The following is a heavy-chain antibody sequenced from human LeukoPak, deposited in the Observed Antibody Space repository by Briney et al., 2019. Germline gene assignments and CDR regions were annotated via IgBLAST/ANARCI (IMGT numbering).Heavy chain of an antibody. D-gene: IGHD5-24*01. J-gene: IGHJ4*02. Sequence: PSETLSLTCTVSGGSISSSSYYWGWIRQPPGKGLEWIGSIYYSGSTYYNPSLKSRVTISVDTSKNQFSLKLSSVTAADTAVYYCARHVEWLPNLDYWGQGTLVTVSS. CDR3: ARHVEWLPNLDY. CDR2: IYYSGST. CDR1: GGSISSSSYY. V-gene: IGHV4-39*01.